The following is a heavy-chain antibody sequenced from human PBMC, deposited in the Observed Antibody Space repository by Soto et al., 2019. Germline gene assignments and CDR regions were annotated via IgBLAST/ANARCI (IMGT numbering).Heavy chain of an antibody. CDR1: GDSVSSNSAA. Sequence: SQTLSLTRVISGDSVSSNSAAWNWIRQSPSRGLEWLGSTYYRSKWFNNYALSVKSRITINPDTSKNQFSLQLNSVTPEDTAVYYCARGDQVFDYWGQGTLVTVSS. V-gene: IGHV6-1*01. J-gene: IGHJ4*02. D-gene: IGHD2-21*01. CDR2: TYYRSKWFN. CDR3: ARGDQVFDY.